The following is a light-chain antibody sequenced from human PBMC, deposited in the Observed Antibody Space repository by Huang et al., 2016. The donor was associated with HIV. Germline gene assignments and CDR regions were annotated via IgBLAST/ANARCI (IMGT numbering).Light chain of an antibody. J-gene: IGKJ5*01. CDR3: QQRSNWPPIT. Sequence: EIVLTQSPATLSLSPGERATLSCRASQIVSRYLAWYQQKPGQAPRLLIYDASNMATGIPARFSGSGSGTDFTLTISSLEPEDFAVYYCQQRSNWPPITFGQGTRLEIK. CDR1: QIVSRY. V-gene: IGKV3-11*01. CDR2: DAS.